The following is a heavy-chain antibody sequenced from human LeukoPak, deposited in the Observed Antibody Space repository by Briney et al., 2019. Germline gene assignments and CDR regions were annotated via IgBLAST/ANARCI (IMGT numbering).Heavy chain of an antibody. J-gene: IGHJ3*02. CDR2: ISYDGSNK. V-gene: IGHV3-30-3*01. D-gene: IGHD3-10*01. CDR1: GFTFSSYA. Sequence: GGSLRLSCAASGFTFSSYAMHWVRQAPGKGLEWVAVISYDGSNKYYADSVKGRFTISRDNSKNTLYLQMNSLRAEDTAVYYCAREQHVLLRFGELSRAFDIWGQGTMVTVSS. CDR3: AREQHVLLRFGELSRAFDI.